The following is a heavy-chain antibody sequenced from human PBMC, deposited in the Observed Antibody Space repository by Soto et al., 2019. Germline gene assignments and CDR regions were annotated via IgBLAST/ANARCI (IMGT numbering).Heavy chain of an antibody. CDR1: GGSISSYY. CDR3: ARHPLSSRVFDY. D-gene: IGHD6-13*01. J-gene: IGHJ4*02. Sequence: PSETLSLTCTVSGGSISSYYWSWIRQPPGKGLEWIGYIYYSGSTNYNPPLKSRVTISVDTSKNQFSLKLSSVTAADTAVYYCARHPLSSRVFDYWGQGTLVTVSS. V-gene: IGHV4-59*08. CDR2: IYYSGST.